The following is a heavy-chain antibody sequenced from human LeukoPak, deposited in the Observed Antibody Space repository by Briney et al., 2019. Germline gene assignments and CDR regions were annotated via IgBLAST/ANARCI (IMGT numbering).Heavy chain of an antibody. CDR2: ISWNSGST. CDR1: GITIDDYA. CDR3: VKATGYTYALDY. Sequence: GGSLRLSCAASGITIDDYAMHWVRRAPGKGLEWVSGISWNSGSTGYADSVKGRFTISRDNAKNSLYLQMNSLRAEDTALYYCVKATGYTYALDYWGQGTLVTVSS. V-gene: IGHV3-9*01. J-gene: IGHJ4*02. D-gene: IGHD5-18*01.